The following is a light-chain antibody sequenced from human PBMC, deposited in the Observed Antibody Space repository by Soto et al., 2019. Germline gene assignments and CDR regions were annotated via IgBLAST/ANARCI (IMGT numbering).Light chain of an antibody. CDR2: EGT. J-gene: IGLJ2*01. CDR3: SSYAGRVV. V-gene: IGLV2-23*01. Sequence: QSALTQPASVSGSPGQSITISCTGSSSDVGSYNLVSWYQQHPGKAPKLMIYEGTNRPSGVSNRFSGSKSGNTASLTISGLQAEDEAHYYCSSYAGRVVFGGGTQLTVL. CDR1: SSDVGSYNL.